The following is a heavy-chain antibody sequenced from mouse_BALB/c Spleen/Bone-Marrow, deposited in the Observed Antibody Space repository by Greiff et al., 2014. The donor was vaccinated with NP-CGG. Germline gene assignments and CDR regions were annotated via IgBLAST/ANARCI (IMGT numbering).Heavy chain of an antibody. V-gene: IGHV5-4*02. J-gene: IGHJ4*01. CDR3: ARSGERYGAMDY. D-gene: IGHD2-10*02. CDR1: GFTFSDYY. Sequence: EVQLQQSGGGLVKPGESLKLSCAASGFTFSDYYMYWVRQTPEKRLEWVATISDGGGYTYYPDSVWGRFTISRDNAKNNLYLQMSSLKSEDTAMYYCARSGERYGAMDYWGQGTSVTVFS. CDR2: ISDGGGYT.